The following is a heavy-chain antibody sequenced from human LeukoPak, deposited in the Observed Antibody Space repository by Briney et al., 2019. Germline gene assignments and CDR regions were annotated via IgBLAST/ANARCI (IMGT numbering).Heavy chain of an antibody. CDR3: AKDPMLQFLECQQSWFDH. J-gene: IGHJ5*02. D-gene: IGHD3-3*01. Sequence: GGSLRLSCAPSGVTSRRSALSWGRPAPGKGLEWVSALSGSGGGTYSADSVKGRFTISRDNSKNTLYLKMNSLRAEDTAVYNCAKDPMLQFLECQQSWFDHWGQGTLVTVSS. V-gene: IGHV3-23*01. CDR1: GVTSRRSA. CDR2: LSGSGGGT.